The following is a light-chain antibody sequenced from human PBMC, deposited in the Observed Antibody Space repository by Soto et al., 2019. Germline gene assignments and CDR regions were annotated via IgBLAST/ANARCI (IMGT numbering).Light chain of an antibody. J-gene: IGKJ1*01. V-gene: IGKV3-20*01. CDR3: QQYGSSVKT. CDR1: QSVSNNY. Sequence: EIVLTQSPGTLSLSPGERATLSCRASQSVSNNYLAWYQQKPGQAPSLLIFGASNRAPDIPDRFSGSGSGTDFTLTISRLEPEAFAVYFCQQYGSSVKTFGQGTTVDI. CDR2: GAS.